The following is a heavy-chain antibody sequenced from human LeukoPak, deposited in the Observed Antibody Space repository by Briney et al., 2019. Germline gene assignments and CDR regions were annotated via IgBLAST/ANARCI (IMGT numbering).Heavy chain of an antibody. V-gene: IGHV4-30-2*01. CDR1: GGSISSGGYS. Sequence: SQTLSLTCAVSGGSISSGGYSWSWIRQPPGKGLEWIGYIYHSGSTYYNPSLKSRVTISVDTSKNQFSLKLSSVTAADTAVYYCAREWRPGTVFDYWGQGTLVTVSS. J-gene: IGHJ4*02. CDR3: AREWRPGTVFDY. CDR2: IYHSGST. D-gene: IGHD3-3*01.